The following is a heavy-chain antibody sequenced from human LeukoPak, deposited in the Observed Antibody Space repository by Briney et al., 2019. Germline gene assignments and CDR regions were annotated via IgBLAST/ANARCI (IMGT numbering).Heavy chain of an antibody. J-gene: IGHJ6*03. D-gene: IGHD2-2*01. V-gene: IGHV4-39*01. Sequence: SSETLSLTCTVSGGSISSSSYYWGWIRQPPGKGLEWIGSIYYSGSTYYNPSLKSRVTISVDTSKNQFSLKLSSVTAADTAVYYCARHEGIPAAAYYYYYMDVWGKGTTVTISS. CDR1: GGSISSSSYY. CDR3: ARHEGIPAAAYYYYYMDV. CDR2: IYYSGST.